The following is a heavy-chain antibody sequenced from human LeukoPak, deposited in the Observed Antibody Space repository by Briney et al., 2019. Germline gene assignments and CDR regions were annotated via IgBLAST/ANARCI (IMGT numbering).Heavy chain of an antibody. Sequence: PGGSLRLSCTVSGFTVSSNSMSWVRQAPGKGLEWVSFIYSDNTHYSDSVKGRFTISRDNSKNTLYLQMNSLRAEDTAVYYCAKGGVVHAFDIWGQGTMVTVSS. D-gene: IGHD2-15*01. CDR3: AKGGVVHAFDI. CDR1: GFTVSSNS. J-gene: IGHJ3*02. CDR2: IYSDNT. V-gene: IGHV3-53*01.